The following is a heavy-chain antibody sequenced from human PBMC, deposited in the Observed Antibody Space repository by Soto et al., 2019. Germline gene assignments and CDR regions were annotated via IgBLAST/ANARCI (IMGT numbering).Heavy chain of an antibody. CDR3: ALTNYYGSGSQPKSPKYYYYMDV. CDR2: ISWNSGSI. CDR1: GFTFDDYP. D-gene: IGHD3-10*01. V-gene: IGHV3-9*01. J-gene: IGHJ6*03. Sequence: PGGSLRLSCAPPGFTFDDYPMHSVRQAPGKGLEWVSGISWNSGSIGYADSVKGRFTISRDNAKNSLYLQMNSLRAEDTALYYCALTNYYGSGSQPKSPKYYYYMDVWGKGTTVTVSS.